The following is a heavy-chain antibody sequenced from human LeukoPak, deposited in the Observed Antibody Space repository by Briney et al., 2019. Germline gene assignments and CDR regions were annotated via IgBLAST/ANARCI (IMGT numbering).Heavy chain of an antibody. Sequence: GSLRLSCAASGFTFSSYSMNWVRQAPGKGLEWVSSISSSSSYIYYADSVKGRFTISRDNAKNSLYLQMNSLRAEDTAVYYCARDATYYYDSSGENAFDIWGQGTMVTVSS. V-gene: IGHV3-21*01. J-gene: IGHJ3*02. D-gene: IGHD3-22*01. CDR1: GFTFSSYS. CDR2: ISSSSSYI. CDR3: ARDATYYYDSSGENAFDI.